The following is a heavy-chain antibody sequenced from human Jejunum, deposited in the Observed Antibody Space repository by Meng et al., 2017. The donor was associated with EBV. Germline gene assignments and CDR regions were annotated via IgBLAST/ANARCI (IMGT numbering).Heavy chain of an antibody. V-gene: IGHV1-3*04. CDR3: ATGDDYGNSNFDY. Sequence: QDHVVQSGAEVHKPGASVKVSCKASVYMFISYARHWVRQAPGQRLELMGWINIGNGNTKYSQKFHGRLTISRDTSANTAYLELSSLTSEDTAIYYCATGDDYGNSNFDYWGQGTLVTVSS. D-gene: IGHD2/OR15-2a*01. CDR1: VYMFISYA. J-gene: IGHJ4*02. CDR2: INIGNGNT.